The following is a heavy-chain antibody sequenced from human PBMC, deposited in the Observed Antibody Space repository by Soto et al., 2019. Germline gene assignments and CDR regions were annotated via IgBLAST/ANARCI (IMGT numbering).Heavy chain of an antibody. CDR3: ASSLLVGDGLEGEGG. V-gene: IGHV1-18*01. CDR2: ISAYNGNT. CDR1: GYTFTSYG. J-gene: IGHJ4*02. D-gene: IGHD3-16*01. Sequence: QVQLVQSGAEVKKPGASVKVSCKASGYTFTSYGISWVRQAPGQGLEWMGWISAYNGNTKYAQKLQGRVTMTTDTSTCTAYMELRSLGSDDTAVYYWASSLLVGDGLEGEGGWGPGTVVTVSS.